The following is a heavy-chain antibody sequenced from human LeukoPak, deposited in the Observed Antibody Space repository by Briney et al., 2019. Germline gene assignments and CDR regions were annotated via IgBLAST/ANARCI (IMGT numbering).Heavy chain of an antibody. CDR3: ARGPPLFDP. CDR2: ISIDSSTM. CDR1: GFTFSSYD. V-gene: IGHV3-48*01. J-gene: IGHJ5*02. Sequence: GGSLRLSCAASGFTFSSYDMTWVRQAPGKGLEWVSYISIDSSTMYYADSVKGRFTISRDNAQNSLYLQMSSLRAEDTAVYYCARGPPLFDPWGQGTLVTVSS.